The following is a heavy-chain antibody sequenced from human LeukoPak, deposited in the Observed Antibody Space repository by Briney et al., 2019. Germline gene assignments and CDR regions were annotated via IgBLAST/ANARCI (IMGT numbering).Heavy chain of an antibody. V-gene: IGHV3-35*01. J-gene: IGHJ3*02. D-gene: IGHD3-22*01. Sequence: GGSLRLSCAASGFTFSNSDMNWVHQAPGKRLEWVSGVSWNGSRTHYADSVKGRFIISRDNSRNTLYLQTNSLRAEDTAVYYCVRNTRGEGDDYDSSGYYGFDIWGQGTMVTVSS. CDR1: GFTFSNSD. CDR3: VRNTRGEGDDYDSSGYYGFDI. CDR2: VSWNGSRT.